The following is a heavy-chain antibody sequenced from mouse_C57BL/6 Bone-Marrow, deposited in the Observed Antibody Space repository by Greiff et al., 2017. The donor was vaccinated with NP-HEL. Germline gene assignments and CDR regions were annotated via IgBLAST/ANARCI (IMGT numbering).Heavy chain of an antibody. D-gene: IGHD1-2*01. Sequence: QVHVKQSGAELARPGASVKLSCKASGYTFTSYGISWVKQRTGQGLEWIGEIYPRSGNTYYNEKFKGKDTRTADKSSSTAYMELRSLTSEDSAVYFCARESLLPDYWGQGTTLTVSS. J-gene: IGHJ2*01. CDR3: ARESLLPDY. CDR2: IYPRSGNT. V-gene: IGHV1-81*01. CDR1: GYTFTSYG.